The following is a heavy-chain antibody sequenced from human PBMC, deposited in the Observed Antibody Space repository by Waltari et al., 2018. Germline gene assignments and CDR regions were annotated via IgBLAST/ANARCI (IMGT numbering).Heavy chain of an antibody. D-gene: IGHD3-3*02. J-gene: IGHJ4*02. CDR2: NYTSGST. CDR1: GVSITSGSHY. CDR3: VTVGSSIQAFDYFDN. Sequence: QVQLQESGPGLVKPSQTLSLTCSVSGVSITSGSHYWSWIRQPAGKGLEWIGHNYTSGSTKYNPSLKRRVTISVDTSKNQFSLRLSSVTAADTAVYYCVTVGSSIQAFDYFDNWGQGTLVTVSS. V-gene: IGHV4-61*02.